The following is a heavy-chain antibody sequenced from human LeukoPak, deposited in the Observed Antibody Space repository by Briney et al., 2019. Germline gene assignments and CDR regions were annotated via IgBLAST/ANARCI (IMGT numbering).Heavy chain of an antibody. V-gene: IGHV3-23*01. CDR3: AKGYNSGWYYFDY. CDR1: GFTFSTFA. D-gene: IGHD6-19*01. CDR2: ISGNTGST. Sequence: GGSLRLSCAASGFTFSTFAMSWVRRAPGKGLEWVSGISGNTGSTNYADSVKGRFTISRDNSKNTLYLQMNSLRAEDTAVYYCAKGYNSGWYYFDYWGQGTLVTISS. J-gene: IGHJ4*02.